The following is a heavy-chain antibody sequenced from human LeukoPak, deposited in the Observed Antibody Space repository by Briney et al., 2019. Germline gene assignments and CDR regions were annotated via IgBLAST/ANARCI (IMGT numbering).Heavy chain of an antibody. J-gene: IGHJ6*03. CDR1: AYSFTSYG. Sequence: GESLKISSRGSAYSFTSYGIGWVRQMPGRGMGWMGIIYPGDSDTRYSTPFQGKVTISSDKTINTPYPQWSSLQASDTAMYYCANLGIPIVRGVIRAYYYYYLDVWGKGTTVTVSS. V-gene: IGHV5-51*01. CDR3: ANLGIPIVRGVIRAYYYYYLDV. D-gene: IGHD3-10*01. CDR2: IYPGDSDT.